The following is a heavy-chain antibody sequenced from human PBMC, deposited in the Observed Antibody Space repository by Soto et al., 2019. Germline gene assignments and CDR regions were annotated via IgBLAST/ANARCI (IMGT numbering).Heavy chain of an antibody. V-gene: IGHV1-2*02. CDR1: GYTFTGHY. CDR2: VNPKNGGP. CDR3: ARSRVLMSFDKVWGSLGGAIEN. J-gene: IGHJ1*01. Sequence: GASVKVSCKASGYTFTGHYMHWVRQAPGQGLEWMGWVNPKNGGPNYARKFQGGVTMTRDTSISTAYMELSRLRSDDTAVYYCARSRVLMSFDKVWGSLGGAIENWGRGTLVTVSS. D-gene: IGHD3-16*01.